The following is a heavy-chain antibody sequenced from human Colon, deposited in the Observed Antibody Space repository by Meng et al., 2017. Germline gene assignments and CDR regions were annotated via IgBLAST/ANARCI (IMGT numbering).Heavy chain of an antibody. CDR2: IYQSACT. Sequence: DSGPGIGHRLGSRSPTYTGLFVHFTSNKWGSVVRQAPGRGRDCIGDIYQSACTNYFPSRTSRVTLSLNKSKYQFSLNFSYMTAADTDVYFCARVATTVDPFESWGQGTLVTVSS. CDR1: FVHFTSNKW. V-gene: IGHV4-4*02. J-gene: IGHJ4*02. D-gene: IGHD4-17*01. CDR3: ARVATTVDPFES.